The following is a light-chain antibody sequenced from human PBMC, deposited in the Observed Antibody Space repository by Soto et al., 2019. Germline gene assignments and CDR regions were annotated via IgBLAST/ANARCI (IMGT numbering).Light chain of an antibody. Sequence: EIVMTQSPATLSVSPGERATLSCRASQSVKTNLAWYQQKPGQAPRLLIYGASTRATGISARFSGSGSGTEFTLTISGLQSEDFAVYFYQQYNHWPPITFGPGTRLEIK. CDR1: QSVKTN. J-gene: IGKJ5*01. CDR3: QQYNHWPPIT. V-gene: IGKV3-15*01. CDR2: GAS.